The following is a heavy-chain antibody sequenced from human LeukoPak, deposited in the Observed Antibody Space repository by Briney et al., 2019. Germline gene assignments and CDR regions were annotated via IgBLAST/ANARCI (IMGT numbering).Heavy chain of an antibody. J-gene: IGHJ6*02. CDR1: GFTFSSYG. CDR2: INSDGSSI. V-gene: IGHV3-74*01. Sequence: GGSLRLSCAASGFTFSSYGMHWVRQAPGKGLVWVSRINSDGSSIRNADSVKGRLTISRDNAKNSLYLQMSNLRAEDTAVYFCARGGGLDVWGQGATVTVSS. D-gene: IGHD3-16*01. CDR3: ARGGGLDV.